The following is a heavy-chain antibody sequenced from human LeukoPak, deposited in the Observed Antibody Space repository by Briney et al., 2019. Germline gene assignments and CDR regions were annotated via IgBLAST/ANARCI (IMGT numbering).Heavy chain of an antibody. D-gene: IGHD2-15*01. CDR3: ARDRRYCSGGSCYPGPIDAFDI. V-gene: IGHV4-59*12. CDR1: GGSISSYY. CDR2: IYYSGST. Sequence: SETLSLTCTVSGGSISSYYWSWIRQPPGKGLEWMGYIYYSGSTYYNPSLKSRVTISVDTSKNQFSLKLSSVTAADTAVYYCARDRRYCSGGSCYPGPIDAFDIWGQGTIVTVSS. J-gene: IGHJ3*02.